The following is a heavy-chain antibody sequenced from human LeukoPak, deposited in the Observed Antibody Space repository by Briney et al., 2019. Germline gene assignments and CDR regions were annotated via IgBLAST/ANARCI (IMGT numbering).Heavy chain of an antibody. CDR3: ANCRDKYSSSWYHDY. J-gene: IGHJ4*02. CDR1: GFTFSSYA. CDR2: ISGSGGST. D-gene: IGHD6-13*01. V-gene: IGHV3-23*01. Sequence: GGSLRLSCAASGFTFSSYAMSWVRQAPGKGLEWVSAISGSGGSTYYADSVKGRFTISRDNSKNTLYLQMNSLRAEDTAVYYCANCRDKYSSSWYHDYWGQGTLVTVSS.